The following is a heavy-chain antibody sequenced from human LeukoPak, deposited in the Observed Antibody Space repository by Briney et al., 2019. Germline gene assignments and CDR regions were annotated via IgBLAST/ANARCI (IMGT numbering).Heavy chain of an antibody. V-gene: IGHV3-30*02. D-gene: IGHD3-10*01. CDR1: GFTFSSYG. Sequence: GGSLRLSCAASGFTFSSYGMHWVRQAPGKGLEWVAFIRYDGSNKYYADSVKGRFTISRDNSKNTLYLQMNSLRAEDTAVYYCAKDRLLLWYQYYFDYWGQGTLVTVSS. CDR2: IRYDGSNK. CDR3: AKDRLLLWYQYYFDY. J-gene: IGHJ4*02.